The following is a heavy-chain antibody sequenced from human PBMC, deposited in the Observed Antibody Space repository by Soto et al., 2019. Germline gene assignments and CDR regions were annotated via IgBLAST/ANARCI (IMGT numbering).Heavy chain of an antibody. Sequence: PSETLSLTCAVYGVSFSDFYWTWLRQPPGKGLEWIGEINHSGSTNYSPSLKSRVAISVDTSKNQFSLNLTSVTAADTAVYYCGPRGAVADPRGYWGQGTLVTVPQ. CDR1: GVSFSDFY. V-gene: IGHV4-34*01. J-gene: IGHJ4*02. D-gene: IGHD6-19*01. CDR3: GPRGAVADPRGY. CDR2: INHSGST.